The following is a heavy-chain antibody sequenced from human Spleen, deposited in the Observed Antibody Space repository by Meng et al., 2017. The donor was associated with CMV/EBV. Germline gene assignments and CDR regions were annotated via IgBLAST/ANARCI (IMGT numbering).Heavy chain of an antibody. CDR2: IKQDGSEK. CDR1: GFTFSNSW. J-gene: IGHJ4*02. D-gene: IGHD5-12*01. Sequence: GESLKISCAASGFTFSNSWMSWVRQAPGKGLEWVGNIKQDGSEKHYVDSVKGRFTICRDNTKKSLYLQMNSLRAEDTAVYCCATDWGYDNYRFGNWGQGTLVTVSS. CDR3: ATDWGYDNYRFGN. V-gene: IGHV3-7*01.